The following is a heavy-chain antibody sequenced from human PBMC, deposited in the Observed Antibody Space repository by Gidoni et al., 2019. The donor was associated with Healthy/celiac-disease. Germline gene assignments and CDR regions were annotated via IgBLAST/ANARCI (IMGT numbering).Heavy chain of an antibody. CDR2: IYYSGST. CDR3: ARRPRSYCGGDCLMTDSDAFDI. V-gene: IGHV4-31*03. J-gene: IGHJ3*02. Sequence: QVQLQESGPGLVKPSQTLSLTCTVSGGSISSGGYYWSWIRQHPGKGLEWIGYIYYSGSTYYNPSLKSRVTISVDTSKNQFSLKLSSVTAADTAVYYCARRPRSYCGGDCLMTDSDAFDIWGQGTMVTVSS. D-gene: IGHD2-21*02. CDR1: GGSISSGGYY.